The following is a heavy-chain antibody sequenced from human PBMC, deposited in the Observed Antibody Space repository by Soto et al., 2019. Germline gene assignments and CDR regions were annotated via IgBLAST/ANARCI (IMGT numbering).Heavy chain of an antibody. J-gene: IGHJ4*02. Sequence: SGGSLRLSCAASGFTFSSYAMHWVRQAPGKGLEYVSAITSKGDSTYYANSVKGRFTISRDNSKNTLYLQMSSLRAEDMAVYYCAKDLGYDSSGYYPGDWGQGTLVTVSS. CDR1: GFTFSSYA. CDR2: ITSKGDST. CDR3: AKDLGYDSSGYYPGD. D-gene: IGHD3-22*01. V-gene: IGHV3-64*01.